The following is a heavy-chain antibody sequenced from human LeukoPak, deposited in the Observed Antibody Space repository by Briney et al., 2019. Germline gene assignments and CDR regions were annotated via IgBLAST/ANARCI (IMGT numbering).Heavy chain of an antibody. D-gene: IGHD4-17*01. J-gene: IGHJ4*01. CDR1: GVSISRSNSY. V-gene: IGHV4-39*07. CDR2: IYHSGST. Sequence: SETLSLTCTVSGVSISRSNSYWGWIRQPPGKGLEWIGSIYHSGSTYYNPSLKSRVTISVDTSKNQFSLKLSSVTAADTAVYYCARAPGTTFDYWGHGNMVTVSS. CDR3: ARAPGTTFDY.